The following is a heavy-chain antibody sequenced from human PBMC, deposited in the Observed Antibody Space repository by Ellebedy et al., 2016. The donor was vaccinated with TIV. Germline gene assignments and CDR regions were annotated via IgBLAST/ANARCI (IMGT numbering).Heavy chain of an antibody. D-gene: IGHD3-3*01. Sequence: GESLKISCAASGFTFTSHTMSWVRQAPGKGPEWVAVISYDGSKTYYADSVKGRLTISRDNSKNTLSLQMNSLRAEDTAVYYCAKGRGPLEYYFDYWGQGTLVTVSS. CDR1: GFTFTSHT. J-gene: IGHJ4*02. CDR3: AKGRGPLEYYFDY. CDR2: ISYDGSKT. V-gene: IGHV3-30*18.